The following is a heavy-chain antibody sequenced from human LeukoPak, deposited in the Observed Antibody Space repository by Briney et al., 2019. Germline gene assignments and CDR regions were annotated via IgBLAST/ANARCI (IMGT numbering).Heavy chain of an antibody. Sequence: ASVKVSCKASGNTFTDYYMHWVRQAPGVGLQWMGWISPNNGDTKYAEDFQDRVTMTRDTSISTAYMELTGLTPDDTAVYYCVRSPIGASAYWGRGTLVTVSS. CDR2: ISPNNGDT. J-gene: IGHJ4*02. D-gene: IGHD3-10*01. V-gene: IGHV1-2*02. CDR1: GNTFTDYY. CDR3: VRSPIGASAY.